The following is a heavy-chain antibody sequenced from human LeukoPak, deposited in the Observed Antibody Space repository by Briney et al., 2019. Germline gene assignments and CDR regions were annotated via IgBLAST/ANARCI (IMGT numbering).Heavy chain of an antibody. Sequence: PGGSLRLSCAASGFTFSRYAMIWVRQAPGKGLEWVSPISGSGDSTYYADSVKGRFTISRDNSKSTLFLQMNSLRAEDTAVYYCAKSALDFYDSGGYSIYFDYWGQGILVTVSS. D-gene: IGHD3-22*01. CDR3: AKSALDFYDSGGYSIYFDY. V-gene: IGHV3-23*01. CDR1: GFTFSRYA. J-gene: IGHJ4*02. CDR2: ISGSGDST.